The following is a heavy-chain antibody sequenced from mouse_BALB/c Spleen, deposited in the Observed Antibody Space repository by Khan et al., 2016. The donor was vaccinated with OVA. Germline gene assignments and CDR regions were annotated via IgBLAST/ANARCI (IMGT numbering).Heavy chain of an antibody. J-gene: IGHJ3*01. CDR1: GDSITSGY. CDR3: ARSTYRYAFAY. D-gene: IGHD2-14*01. Sequence: MQLEESGPSLVKPSQTLSLTCSVTGDSITSGYWSWIRKFPGNKLEYMGYMIYTGYTDYNPSLKSRIAITRHTSKNQYYLQLHSVTAEDTATYYCARSTYRYAFAYWGQGTLVTVSA. V-gene: IGHV3-8*02. CDR2: MIYTGYT.